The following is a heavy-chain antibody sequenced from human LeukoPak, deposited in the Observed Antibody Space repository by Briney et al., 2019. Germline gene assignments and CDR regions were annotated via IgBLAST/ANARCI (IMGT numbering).Heavy chain of an antibody. J-gene: IGHJ4*02. V-gene: IGHV1-2*02. CDR1: GYTFTGYY. CDR2: INPNSGGT. Sequence: ASVKVSCKASGYTFTGYYMHWVRQAPGQGLEWMGWINPNSGGTNYAQKFQGRVTMTRDTSISTAYMELSRLRSDDTAVYYCARAEVDTAMVGYWGQGTLVTVSS. CDR3: ARAEVDTAMVGY. D-gene: IGHD5-18*01.